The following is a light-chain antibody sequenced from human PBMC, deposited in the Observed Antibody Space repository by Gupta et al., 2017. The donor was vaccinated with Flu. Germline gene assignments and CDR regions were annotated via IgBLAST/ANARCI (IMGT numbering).Light chain of an antibody. V-gene: IGLV1-44*01. Sequence: HSVLAQPPPASGTPGPRVTIACSGSGSNVGSNAVHWYQQVPGPAPKLLIYDNNHRPSGVPDRFSGSKSGTSASLAISGLQAEDEAHYYCAAWDDSLNGHYVFGTGTEVTVL. CDR3: AAWDDSLNGHYV. J-gene: IGLJ1*01. CDR2: DNN. CDR1: GSNVGSNA.